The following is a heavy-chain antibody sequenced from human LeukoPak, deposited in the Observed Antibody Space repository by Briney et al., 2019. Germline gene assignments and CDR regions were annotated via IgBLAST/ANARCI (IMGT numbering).Heavy chain of an antibody. D-gene: IGHD3-10*01. J-gene: IGHJ6*02. CDR2: ISAYNGNT. CDR1: GYTFTSYG. Sequence: ASVTVSCKASGYTFTSYGISWVRQAPGQGLEWMGWISAYNGNTNYAQKLQGRVTMTTDTSTSTAYMELRSLRSDDTAVYYCARESLWFGESYGMDVWGQGTTVTVSS. CDR3: ARESLWFGESYGMDV. V-gene: IGHV1-18*01.